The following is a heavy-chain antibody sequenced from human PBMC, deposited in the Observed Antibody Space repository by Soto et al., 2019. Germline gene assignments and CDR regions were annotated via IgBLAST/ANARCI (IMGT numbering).Heavy chain of an antibody. D-gene: IGHD3-22*01. CDR1: GYTFTNYG. CDR2: ISAYNGKT. CDR3: ASHYDSSGLRGKYGMDV. J-gene: IGHJ6*02. V-gene: IGHV1-18*01. Sequence: QVQLVQSGAEVKKPGASVKVSCKASGYTFTNYGISWVRQAPGQGLEWMGWISAYNGKTNYAQKLQGRVTMTTDTSTSTAYMELRSLRSDDTAMYYCASHYDSSGLRGKYGMDVWGQGTTVTVSS.